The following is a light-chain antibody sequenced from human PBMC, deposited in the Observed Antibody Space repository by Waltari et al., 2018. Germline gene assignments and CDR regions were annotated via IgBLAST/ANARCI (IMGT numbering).Light chain of an antibody. J-gene: IGKJ1*01. V-gene: IGKV1-39*01. Sequence: DIQMTQSPSSLSASVGDRVTITCRASQSIRSYLNWYQQKPGKAPKLLLYADSSLKSGVPSRFSGSGSGTDFTLTISSLQPEDFATYYCQQSYSTPRTFGQGTKVEIK. CDR3: QQSYSTPRT. CDR1: QSIRSY. CDR2: ADS.